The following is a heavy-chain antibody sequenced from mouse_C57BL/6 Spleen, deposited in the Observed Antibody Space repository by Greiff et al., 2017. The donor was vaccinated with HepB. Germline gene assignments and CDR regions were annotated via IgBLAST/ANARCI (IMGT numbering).Heavy chain of an antibody. V-gene: IGHV3-6*01. D-gene: IGHD2-3*01. CDR2: ISYDGSN. Sequence: EESGPGLVKPSQSLSLTCSVTGYSITSGYYWNWIRQFPGNKLEWMGYISYDGSNNYNPSLKNRISITRDTSKNQFFLKLNSVTTEDTATYYCARDYDGYHDYWGQGTTLTVSS. CDR3: ARDYDGYHDY. CDR1: GYSITSGYY. J-gene: IGHJ2*01.